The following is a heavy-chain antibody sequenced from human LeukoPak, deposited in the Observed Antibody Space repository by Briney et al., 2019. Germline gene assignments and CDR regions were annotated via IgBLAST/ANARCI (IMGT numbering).Heavy chain of an antibody. V-gene: IGHV4-34*01. CDR2: INHSGST. CDR3: ARGEYSSSSWFDP. J-gene: IGHJ5*02. CDR1: GGSFSGYY. Sequence: RPSETLSLTCAVYGGSFSGYYWSWIRQPPGKGLEWIGEINHSGSTNYNPSLKSRVTMSVDTSKNQFSLKLSSVTAADTAVYYCARGEYSSSSWFDPWGQGTLVTVSS. D-gene: IGHD6-6*01.